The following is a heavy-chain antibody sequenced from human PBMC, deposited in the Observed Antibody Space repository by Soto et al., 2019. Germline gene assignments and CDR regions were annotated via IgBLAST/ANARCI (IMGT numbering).Heavy chain of an antibody. J-gene: IGHJ4*02. CDR1: GFTFSNYA. D-gene: IGHD4-17*01. Sequence: LSCVAPGFTFSNYAMHWVRQAPGKGLGWVAVISSDGSEKYYLDSVRDRFTISRDNSKNTLYLQMNNLRPEDTAMYYCANSWTTLTTGFHFWGQGPIVTVYS. CDR3: ANSWTTLTTGFHF. V-gene: IGHV3-30*18. CDR2: ISSDGSEK.